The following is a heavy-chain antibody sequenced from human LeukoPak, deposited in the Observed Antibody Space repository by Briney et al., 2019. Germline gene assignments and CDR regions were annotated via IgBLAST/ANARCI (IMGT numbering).Heavy chain of an antibody. J-gene: IGHJ4*02. CDR2: IKQDGSEK. CDR1: GFTFSNYS. V-gene: IGHV3-7*01. D-gene: IGHD3-22*01. CDR3: ARELFYYDSSGYYDY. Sequence: PGGSLRLSCTASGFTFSNYSMNWVRQAPGKGLEWVANIKQDGSEKYYVDSVKGRFTISRDNAKNSLYLQMNSLRAEDTAVYYCARELFYYDSSGYYDYWGQGTLVTVSS.